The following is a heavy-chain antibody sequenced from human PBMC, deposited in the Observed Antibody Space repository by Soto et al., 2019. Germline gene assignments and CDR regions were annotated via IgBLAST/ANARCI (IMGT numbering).Heavy chain of an antibody. J-gene: IGHJ4*02. Sequence: GGSLRLSCAASGFTFSSYSMNWVRQAPGKGLEWVSYISSSSSTIYYADSVKGRFTISRDNAKNSLYLQMNSLRDEGTAVYYCARSDSSSWYESHLFDYWGQGTLVTVSS. V-gene: IGHV3-48*02. D-gene: IGHD6-13*01. CDR2: ISSSSSTI. CDR3: ARSDSSSWYESHLFDY. CDR1: GFTFSSYS.